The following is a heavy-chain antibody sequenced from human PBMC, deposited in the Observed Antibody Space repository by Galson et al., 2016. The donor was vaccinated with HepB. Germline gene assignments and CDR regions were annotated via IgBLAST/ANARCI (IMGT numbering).Heavy chain of an antibody. CDR1: GGTFGRNA. Sequence: SVKVSCKASGGTFGRNAVSWVRQAPGQGPEWMGGIIPYFGVTNYAQKFRGRVTIIADKSTNTAYVELSDLTSEDTAMYYCARNGGRLTPVEPNSVFFYFGLDVWGQGTAVTVSS. V-gene: IGHV1-69*10. J-gene: IGHJ6*02. CDR2: IIPYFGVT. D-gene: IGHD4-23*01. CDR3: ARNGGRLTPVEPNSVFFYFGLDV.